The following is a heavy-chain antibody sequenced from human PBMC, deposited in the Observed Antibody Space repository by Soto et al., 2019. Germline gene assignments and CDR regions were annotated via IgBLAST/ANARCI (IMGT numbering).Heavy chain of an antibody. CDR1: GGSISSGGYY. D-gene: IGHD1-26*01. CDR2: IYSSGST. CDR3: ARDGGIAGSYWYFDL. V-gene: IGHV4-31*03. Sequence: QVQLQESGPGLVKPSQTLSLTCTVSGGSISSGGYYWSWIRQHPGKGLEWIGYIYSSGSTYYNPSPKRRVTISVDTSKNQFSLKLSSVTAADTAVYYCARDGGIAGSYWYFDLWGRGTLVTVSS. J-gene: IGHJ2*01.